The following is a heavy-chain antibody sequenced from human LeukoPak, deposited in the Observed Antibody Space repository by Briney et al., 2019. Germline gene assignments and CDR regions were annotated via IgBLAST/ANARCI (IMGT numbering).Heavy chain of an antibody. CDR1: GFSFSSYS. J-gene: IGHJ4*02. D-gene: IGHD1-1*01. Sequence: GGSLRLSCAASGFSFSSYSMNWVRQAPGKGLEWVSSISSSSTYIYYADSVKGRFTISRDNAKNSLYLQMNSLRAEDTAVYYCARFAGVGRYPAYYFDYWGQGTLVTISS. V-gene: IGHV3-21*04. CDR3: ARFAGVGRYPAYYFDY. CDR2: ISSSSTYI.